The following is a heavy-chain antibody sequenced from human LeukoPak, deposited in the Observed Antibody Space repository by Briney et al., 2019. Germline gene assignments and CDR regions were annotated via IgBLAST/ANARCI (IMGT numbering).Heavy chain of an antibody. CDR1: GFTFSSYS. J-gene: IGHJ4*02. CDR3: ARFKCGGDCYYDY. CDR2: ISSSSSYI. Sequence: GGSLRLSCAASGFTFSSYSMNWVRQAPGKGLEWVSSISSSSSYIYYADSVKGRFTISRGNAKNSLYLQMNSLRAEDTAVYYCARFKCGGDCYYDYWGQGTLVTVSS. D-gene: IGHD2-21*01. V-gene: IGHV3-21*01.